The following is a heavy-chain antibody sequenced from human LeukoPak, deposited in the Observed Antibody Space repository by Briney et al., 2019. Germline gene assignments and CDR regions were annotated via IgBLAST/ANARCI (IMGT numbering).Heavy chain of an antibody. J-gene: IGHJ6*03. V-gene: IGHV1-2*02. D-gene: IGHD2-2*02. CDR2: IKPNSGGT. CDR1: GYSFADYY. Sequence: ASVKVSCKASGYSFADYYMHWVRQAPGQGLEWMGWIKPNSGGTRSAQKFQGRVTMTRDTSISTAYMELSSLRSEDTAVYYCARVAAEVVGVPGAIGFGWLRRDYYYMDVWGKGTTVTVSS. CDR3: ARVAAEVVGVPGAIGFGWLRRDYYYMDV.